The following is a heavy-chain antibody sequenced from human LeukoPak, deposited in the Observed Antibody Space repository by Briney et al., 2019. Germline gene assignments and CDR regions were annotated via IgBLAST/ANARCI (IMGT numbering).Heavy chain of an antibody. CDR3: ARGVVPAAMDY. J-gene: IGHJ4*02. CDR1: GFTFSSYG. V-gene: IGHV3-30*19. D-gene: IGHD2-2*01. Sequence: GGSLRLSCAASGFTFSSYGMHWVRQAPGKGLEWVAVISYDGSNKYYADSVKGRFTISRDNSKNTLYLQMNSLRAEDTAVYYCARGVVPAAMDYWGQGTLVTVSS. CDR2: ISYDGSNK.